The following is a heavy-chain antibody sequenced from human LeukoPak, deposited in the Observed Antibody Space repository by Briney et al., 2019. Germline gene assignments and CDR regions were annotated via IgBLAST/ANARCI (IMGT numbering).Heavy chain of an antibody. CDR1: GGSITSYY. D-gene: IGHD3-16*01. CDR2: IYYSGST. J-gene: IGHJ4*02. Sequence: SETLSLTCTVSGGSITSYYWTWIRQPPGKGLEWIGYIYYSGSTNYNPSLKSRVTMSVDTSKNQFPLKLSSLTPADSAVYYCARDFGKFLPGLKGGGYLGQGNL. V-gene: IGHV4-59*01. CDR3: ARDFGKFLPGLKGGGY.